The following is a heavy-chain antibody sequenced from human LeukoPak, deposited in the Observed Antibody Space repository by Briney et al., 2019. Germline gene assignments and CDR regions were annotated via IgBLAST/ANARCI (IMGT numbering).Heavy chain of an antibody. CDR1: GFTFDDYA. CDR2: ITWNSDNI. Sequence: PGGSLRLSCAASGFTFDDYAMHWVRQAPGKGLEWVSGITWNSDNIEYADSVKGRFTISRDNAENSLYLQMSSLRAEDTAVYYCAREHYFYYLDAWGKGTTVTVSS. CDR3: AREHYFYYLDA. V-gene: IGHV3-9*01. J-gene: IGHJ6*03.